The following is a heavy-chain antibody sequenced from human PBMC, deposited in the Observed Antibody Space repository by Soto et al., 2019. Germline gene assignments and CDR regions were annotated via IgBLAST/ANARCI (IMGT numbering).Heavy chain of an antibody. CDR1: GYTFTSYG. Sequence: ASVKVSCKASGYTFTSYGISWVRQAPGQGLEWMGWISAYNGNTNYAQKLQGRVTMTTDTSTSTAYMELRSLRSDDTAVYYCARGSCSGGSCYYYYGMDVWGQGTTVTVYS. V-gene: IGHV1-18*04. CDR2: ISAYNGNT. J-gene: IGHJ6*02. D-gene: IGHD2-15*01. CDR3: ARGSCSGGSCYYYYGMDV.